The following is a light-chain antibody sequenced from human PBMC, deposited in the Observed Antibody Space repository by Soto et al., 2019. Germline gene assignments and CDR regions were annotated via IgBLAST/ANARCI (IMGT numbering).Light chain of an antibody. CDR1: GSDIGAYNF. CDR2: GVT. CDR3: ASWDDTLQGRV. Sequence: QSALAQPPSASGSPGQSVTISCTGSGSDIGAYNFVSWYQQHPGKAPKLMIFGVTERPSGVPDRFSGSKSGNTASLTVSGLQADDEAVYYCASWDDTLQGRVFGGGTKLTVL. V-gene: IGLV2-8*01. J-gene: IGLJ3*02.